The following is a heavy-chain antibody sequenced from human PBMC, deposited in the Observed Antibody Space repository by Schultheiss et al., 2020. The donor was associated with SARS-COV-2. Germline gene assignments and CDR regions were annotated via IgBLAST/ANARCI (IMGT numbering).Heavy chain of an antibody. CDR1: GGSISSGGYY. Sequence: SETLSLTCTVSGGSISSGGYYWSWIRQHPGKGLEWIGYIYYSGSTYYNPSLKSRVTISVDTSKNQFSLKLSSVTDADTAVYYCARDVGYYGSGSYSYYYYYGMDVWGQGTTVTVSS. J-gene: IGHJ6*02. CDR3: ARDVGYYGSGSYSYYYYYGMDV. V-gene: IGHV4-31*03. CDR2: IYYSGST. D-gene: IGHD3-10*01.